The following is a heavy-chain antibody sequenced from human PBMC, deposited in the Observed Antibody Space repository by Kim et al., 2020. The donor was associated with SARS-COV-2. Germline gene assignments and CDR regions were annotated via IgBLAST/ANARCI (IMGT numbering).Heavy chain of an antibody. J-gene: IGHJ4*02. V-gene: IGHV3-30*18. Sequence: GGSLRLSCAASGFTFSSYGMHWVRQAPGKGLEWVAVISYDGSNKYYADSVKGRFTISRDNSKNTLYLQMNSLRAEDTAVYYCAKDGITMVRPRYPNSVYYFDYWGQGTLVTVSS. D-gene: IGHD3-10*01. CDR3: AKDGITMVRPRYPNSVYYFDY. CDR2: ISYDGSNK. CDR1: GFTFSSYG.